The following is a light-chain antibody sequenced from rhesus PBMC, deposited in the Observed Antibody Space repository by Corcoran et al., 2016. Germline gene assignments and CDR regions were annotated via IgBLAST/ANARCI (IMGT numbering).Light chain of an antibody. CDR1: QSVSTS. V-gene: IGKV3-42*01. CDR3: QQDYSWTALT. J-gene: IGKJ4*01. CDR2: GAS. Sequence: EIVMTQSPVTLSLSPGERATLSCRASQSVSTSLAWYHQKPGQAPKLLFYGASSRVTGIPTRFRGRGSGTEFTLTISSLEPEDVEIYYCQQDYSWTALTFGGGTKVELK.